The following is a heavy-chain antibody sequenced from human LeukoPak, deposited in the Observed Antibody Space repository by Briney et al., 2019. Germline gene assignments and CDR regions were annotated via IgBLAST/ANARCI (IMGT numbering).Heavy chain of an antibody. Sequence: PGRSLRLPCAASGFTFSSYGMHWVRQAPGKGLEWVAVISYDGSNKYYADSVKGRFTISRDNAKNSLYLQMNSLRDEDTAVYYCASAYYGSGSYFLSYYFDYWGQGTLVTVSS. J-gene: IGHJ4*02. D-gene: IGHD3-10*01. CDR1: GFTFSSYG. CDR2: ISYDGSNK. V-gene: IGHV3-30*03. CDR3: ASAYYGSGSYFLSYYFDY.